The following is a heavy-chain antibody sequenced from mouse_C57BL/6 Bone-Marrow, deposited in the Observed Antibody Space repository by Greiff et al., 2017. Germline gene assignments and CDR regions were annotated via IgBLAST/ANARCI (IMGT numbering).Heavy chain of an antibody. Sequence: QVQLQQSGAELARPGASVKMSCKASGYTFTSYTMHWVKQRPGQGLEWIGYINPSSGYTKYNQKFKDKATLTADKSSSTAYMQLSSLTSEDSAVYYCARYLGQVAMDYWGQGTSVTVSS. CDR2: INPSSGYT. D-gene: IGHD5-1*01. J-gene: IGHJ4*01. CDR3: ARYLGQVAMDY. V-gene: IGHV1-4*01. CDR1: GYTFTSYT.